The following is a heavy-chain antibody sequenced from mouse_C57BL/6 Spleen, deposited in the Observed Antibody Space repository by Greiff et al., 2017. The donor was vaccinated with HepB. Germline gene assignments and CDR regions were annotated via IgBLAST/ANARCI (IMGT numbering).Heavy chain of an antibody. V-gene: IGHV1-42*01. D-gene: IGHD1-2*01. CDR3: ARVLKDGGWFAY. J-gene: IGHJ3*01. CDR2: INPSTGGT. CDR1: GYSFTGYY. Sequence: VQLQQSGPELVKPGASVKISCKASGYSFTGYYMNWVKQSPEKSLEWIGEINPSTGGTTYNQKFKAKATLTVDKSSSTAYMQLKSLTSEDSAVYYCARVLKDGGWFAYWGQGTLVTVSA.